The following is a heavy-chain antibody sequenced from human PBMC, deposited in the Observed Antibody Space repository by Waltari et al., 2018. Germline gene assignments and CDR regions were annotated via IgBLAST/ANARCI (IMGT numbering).Heavy chain of an antibody. CDR3: AAVQGYCSGGSCYRPIDY. J-gene: IGHJ4*02. D-gene: IGHD2-15*01. Sequence: EVQLLESGGGLVQPGGSLRLSCAASGFTFSSYAMSWVRQAPGKGLEWVSAISGSGGSTYYADSVNGRFAISRDNAKNTLYLQMNSLRAEDTAVYYCAAVQGYCSGGSCYRPIDYWGQGTLVTVSS. V-gene: IGHV3-23*01. CDR1: GFTFSSYA. CDR2: ISGSGGST.